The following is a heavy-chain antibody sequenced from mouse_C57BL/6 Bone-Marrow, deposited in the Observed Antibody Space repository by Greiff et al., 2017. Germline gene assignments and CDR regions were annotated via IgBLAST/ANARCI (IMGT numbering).Heavy chain of an antibody. V-gene: IGHV1-82*01. CDR3: ARGLGRGYFDV. CDR2: IYPGDGDT. CDR1: GYAFSSSW. D-gene: IGHD4-1*01. Sequence: VQRVESGPELVKPGASVKISCKASGYAFSSSWMNWVKQRPGKGLEWIGRIYPGDGDTNYNGKFKGKATLTADKSSSPAYMQLSSLTSEDSAVXFCARGLGRGYFDVWGTGTTVTVSS. J-gene: IGHJ1*03.